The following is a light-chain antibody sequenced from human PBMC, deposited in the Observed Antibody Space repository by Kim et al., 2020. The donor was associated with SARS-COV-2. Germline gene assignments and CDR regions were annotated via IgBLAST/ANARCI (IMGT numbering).Light chain of an antibody. V-gene: IGKV1-5*01. CDR1: QSISSW. J-gene: IGKJ1*01. CDR2: DAS. Sequence: LSASVGDRVTITCRASQSISSWLAWYQQKPGEAPKLLIYDASSLESGVPSRFSGSGSGTEFTLTISSLQPDDFATYYCQQYNSYWTFGQGTKLEI. CDR3: QQYNSYWT.